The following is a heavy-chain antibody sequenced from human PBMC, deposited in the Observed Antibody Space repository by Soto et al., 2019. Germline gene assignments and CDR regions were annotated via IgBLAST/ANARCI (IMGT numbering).Heavy chain of an antibody. J-gene: IGHJ6*02. D-gene: IGHD5-18*01. V-gene: IGHV4-30-4*01. Sequence: SETLSLTCTVSAGSISSGDYYWRWIRQPPGKGLEWIGYIYYSGNTYYNPSLKSRVNILVDTSKNQFSLRVSFVTAADTAVYYCARALIQLWPHYYYGMDVWGQGTTVTVSS. CDR3: ARALIQLWPHYYYGMDV. CDR1: AGSISSGDYY. CDR2: IYYSGNT.